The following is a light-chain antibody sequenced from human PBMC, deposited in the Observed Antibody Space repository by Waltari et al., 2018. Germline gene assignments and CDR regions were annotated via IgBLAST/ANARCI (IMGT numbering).Light chain of an antibody. CDR1: SSNIGGNP. CDR2: SND. Sequence: QSVLTQSPSASGTPGQRVTMSCSGSSSNIGGNPVSWYQHLPGTAPKLLIYSNDERPSGVPDRFSGSKSGTSASLAISGLQSEDEADYYCASWDDSLSGHWVFGGGTKLTVL. V-gene: IGLV1-44*01. CDR3: ASWDDSLSGHWV. J-gene: IGLJ3*02.